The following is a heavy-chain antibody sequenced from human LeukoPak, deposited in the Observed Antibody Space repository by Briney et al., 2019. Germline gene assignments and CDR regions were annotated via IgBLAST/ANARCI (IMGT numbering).Heavy chain of an antibody. CDR1: GGTFSSYA. D-gene: IGHD3-9*01. CDR2: IIPIFGTA. J-gene: IGHJ3*02. CDR3: ARPNDILTGYYNGYAFDI. V-gene: IGHV1-69*05. Sequence: SVKVSCKASGGTFSSYAISWVRQAPGQGLEWMGRIIPIFGTANYAQKFQGRVTITTDESTSTAYMELSSLRSEDTAVYYCARPNDILTGYYNGYAFDIWGQGTMVTVSS.